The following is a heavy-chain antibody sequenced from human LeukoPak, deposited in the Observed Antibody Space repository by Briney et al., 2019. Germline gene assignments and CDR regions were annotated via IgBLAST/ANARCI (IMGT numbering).Heavy chain of an antibody. D-gene: IGHD3-10*01. CDR3: ARAGFMVRGVIGPGYYGMDV. CDR1: GGSISSYY. CDR2: NYYIGST. J-gene: IGHJ6*04. V-gene: IGHV4-59*01. Sequence: SETLSLTCTVSGGSISSYYWSWIRQPPGKGLEWIGFNYYIGSTHYNPPLQSRATISVDTSKNQFSLKLSSVTAADTAVYYCARAGFMVRGVIGPGYYGMDVWGKGTTVTVSS.